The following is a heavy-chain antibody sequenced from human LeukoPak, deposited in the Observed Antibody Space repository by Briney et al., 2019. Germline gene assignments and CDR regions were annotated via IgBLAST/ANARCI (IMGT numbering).Heavy chain of an antibody. CDR3: ARGGLRGDRVIDY. D-gene: IGHD2-21*02. CDR1: GGSISSYY. J-gene: IGHJ4*02. Sequence: SETLSLTCTASGGSISSYYWSWIRQPPGKGLEWIGYIYYSGSTNYNPSLKSRVTISVDTSKNQFSLKLSSVTAADTAVYYCARGGLRGDRVIDYWGQGTLVTVSS. CDR2: IYYSGST. V-gene: IGHV4-59*01.